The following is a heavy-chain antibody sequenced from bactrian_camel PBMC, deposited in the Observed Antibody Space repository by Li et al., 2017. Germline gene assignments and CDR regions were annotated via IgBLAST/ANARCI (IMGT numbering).Heavy chain of an antibody. CDR2: IDRSGMK. CDR1: ASCTYD. J-gene: IGHJ4*01. D-gene: IGHD2*01. Sequence: QVQLVESGGGAVQPGGSLRLSCAASASCTYDASWHRQAAGKEREFVAIIDRSGMKTYTESVKGRFTISNDNANNTVNLMMNSLKPEDTAMYYCAANFGPYCSGPYLARRANFLGQGTQVTVS. V-gene: IGHV3S53*01.